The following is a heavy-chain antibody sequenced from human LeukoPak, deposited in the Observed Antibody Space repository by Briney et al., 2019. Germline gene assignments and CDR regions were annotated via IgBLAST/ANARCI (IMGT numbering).Heavy chain of an antibody. CDR3: VSPRGFSYGYFDY. V-gene: IGHV4-34*01. CDR1: GGSFSGHY. D-gene: IGHD5-18*01. CDR2: INHSGST. J-gene: IGHJ4*02. Sequence: PSETLSLTCGVYGGSFSGHYWSWIRQPPGKGLEWIGEINHSGSTNYNPSLKSRVTISVDTSKNQFSLKLSSVSATDTAVYYCVSPRGFSYGYFDYWGQGTLVTVSS.